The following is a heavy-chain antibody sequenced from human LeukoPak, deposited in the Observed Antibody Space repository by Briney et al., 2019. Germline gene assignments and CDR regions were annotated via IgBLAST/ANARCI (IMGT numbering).Heavy chain of an antibody. V-gene: IGHV3-30*03. CDR3: ASQVVVVAAYNDAFDI. Sequence: GRSLRLSCAASGFTFSSYGMHWVRQASGKGLEWVAVISYDGSNKYYADSVKGRFTISRDNSKNTLYLQMNSLRAEDTAVYYCASQVVVVAAYNDAFDIWGQGTMVTVSS. CDR1: GFTFSSYG. CDR2: ISYDGSNK. D-gene: IGHD2-15*01. J-gene: IGHJ3*02.